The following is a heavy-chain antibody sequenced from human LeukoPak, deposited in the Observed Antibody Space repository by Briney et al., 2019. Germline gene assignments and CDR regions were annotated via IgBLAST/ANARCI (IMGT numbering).Heavy chain of an antibody. CDR1: GGSISSSSYY. J-gene: IGHJ4*02. CDR3: ARVPMVTTGVDY. D-gene: IGHD4-17*01. V-gene: IGHV4-39*01. CDR2: IYYSGST. Sequence: PSETLSLTCTVSGGSISSSSYYWGWIRQPPGKGLEWIGSIYYSGSTYYNPSLKSRVTISVDTSKNQFSLKLSSVTAADTTVYYCARVPMVTTGVDYWGQGTLVTVSS.